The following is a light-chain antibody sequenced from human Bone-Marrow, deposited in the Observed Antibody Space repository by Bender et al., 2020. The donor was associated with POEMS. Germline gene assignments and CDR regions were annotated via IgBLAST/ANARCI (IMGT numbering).Light chain of an antibody. Sequence: QSALTQPASVSGSPGQSITISCAGTSSDVGSYDLVSWYQQHPGKAPKLMIYEVSKRPSGVSNRFSGSKSGNTASLTISGLQAEDEADYYCSSDTTSSTWVFGGGTKLTVL. CDR1: SSDVGSYDL. CDR2: EVS. V-gene: IGLV2-14*02. CDR3: SSDTTSSTWV. J-gene: IGLJ3*02.